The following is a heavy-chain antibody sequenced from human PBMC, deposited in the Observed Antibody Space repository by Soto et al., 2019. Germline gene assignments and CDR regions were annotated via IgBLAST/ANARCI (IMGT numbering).Heavy chain of an antibody. D-gene: IGHD1-7*01. V-gene: IGHV1-8*02. CDR3: ARGYGYNWNYFYYYYYYMDV. Sequence: ASVEVFSKASGYSLTGYDVNRVIQATGQGLEWMGWMNPNSGNTGYAQKFQGRVTMTRNTSISTAYMELSSLRSEDTAVYYCARGYGYNWNYFYYYYYYMDVWGKGTTVTVSS. CDR2: MNPNSGNT. J-gene: IGHJ6*03. CDR1: GYSLTGYD.